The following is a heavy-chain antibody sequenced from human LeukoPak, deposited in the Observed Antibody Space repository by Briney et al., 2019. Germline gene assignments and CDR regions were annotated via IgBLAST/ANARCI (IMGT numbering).Heavy chain of an antibody. Sequence: ASVTVSCKASGYTFTNYDINWVRQATGQGLEWMGWMNPNRGNTGYEQKFQGRGTITRETSINTAYMELSSLTSEDTAVYYCARDLGYCSSTSCPYNWFDPWGQGTLVTVSS. CDR2: MNPNRGNT. CDR3: ARDLGYCSSTSCPYNWFDP. CDR1: GYTFTNYD. D-gene: IGHD2-2*01. J-gene: IGHJ5*02. V-gene: IGHV1-8*03.